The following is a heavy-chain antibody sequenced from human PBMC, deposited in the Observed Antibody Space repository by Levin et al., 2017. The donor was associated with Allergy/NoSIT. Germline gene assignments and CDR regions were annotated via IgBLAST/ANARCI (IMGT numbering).Heavy chain of an antibody. CDR3: AKATAAAGTLRRLFDY. D-gene: IGHD6-13*01. CDR2: ITGGGST. J-gene: IGHJ4*02. Sequence: GGSLRLSCAASGFTFSDYAMNWVRQAPGKGLDWVSTITGGGSTYYADSVRGRFTISRDNSKNTLSLQMNSLRAEDTAIYYCAKATAAAGTLRRLFDYWGQGTLVTVSS. CDR1: GFTFSDYA. V-gene: IGHV3-23*01.